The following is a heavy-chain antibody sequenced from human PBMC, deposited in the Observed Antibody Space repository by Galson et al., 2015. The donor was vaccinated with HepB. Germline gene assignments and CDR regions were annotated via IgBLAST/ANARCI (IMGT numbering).Heavy chain of an antibody. CDR1: GFTFSSYG. D-gene: IGHD3-22*01. Sequence: SLRLSCAASGFTFSSYGMHWVRQAPGKGLEWVAVIWYDGSNKYYADSVKGRFTISRDNSKNTLYLQMNSLRAEDTAVYYCARDSYYDSSGYPFDYWGQGTLVTVSS. V-gene: IGHV3-33*08. J-gene: IGHJ4*02. CDR2: IWYDGSNK. CDR3: ARDSYYDSSGYPFDY.